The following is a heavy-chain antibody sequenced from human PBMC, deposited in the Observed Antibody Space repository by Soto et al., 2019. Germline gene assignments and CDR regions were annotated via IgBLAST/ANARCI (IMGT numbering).Heavy chain of an antibody. CDR1: GYTFTHYA. CDR2: INDGSGNT. Sequence: QVQLVQSGAEVKKPGASVKVSCTASGYTFTHYAIHWVRHAPGQRLEWMGFINDGSGNTKYSQTFRGRLTFTKDTSESTAYKDLGGLRYEDTDMYCCARGLEGDGAWGQGSLVNVSS. D-gene: IGHD2-8*01. J-gene: IGHJ5*02. V-gene: IGHV1-3*01. CDR3: ARGLEGDGA.